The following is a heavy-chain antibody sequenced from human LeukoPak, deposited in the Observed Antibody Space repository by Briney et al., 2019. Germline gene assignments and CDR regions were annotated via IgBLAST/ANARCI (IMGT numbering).Heavy chain of an antibody. CDR1: GFSFDSFG. V-gene: IGHV3-30*18. CDR3: AKDFFVVGSTLLFDL. Sequence: PPGGSLRLSCAASGFSFDSFGMHWVRHAPGKGLEWVAIISYDGSYISFADSVKGRFTISRDNSKNTLFLQMNSLRAEDTAVYFCAKDFFVVGSTLLFDLWGQGTLVTVSS. J-gene: IGHJ4*02. D-gene: IGHD3-3*01. CDR2: ISYDGSYI.